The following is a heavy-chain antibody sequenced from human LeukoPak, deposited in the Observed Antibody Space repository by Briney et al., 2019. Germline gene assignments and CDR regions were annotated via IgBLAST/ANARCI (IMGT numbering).Heavy chain of an antibody. Sequence: GASVKVSCKASGGTFSSYAITWVRQAPGQGLEWMGGIIPIFGKAKHAQKVQGRVTMSTDESTSTAYMELSSLRSEDTAVYYCAREGGITVFGVAQPGGAFDIWGQGTMVTVSS. CDR3: AREGGITVFGVAQPGGAFDI. D-gene: IGHD3-3*01. CDR2: IIPIFGKA. J-gene: IGHJ3*02. V-gene: IGHV1-69*05. CDR1: GGTFSSYA.